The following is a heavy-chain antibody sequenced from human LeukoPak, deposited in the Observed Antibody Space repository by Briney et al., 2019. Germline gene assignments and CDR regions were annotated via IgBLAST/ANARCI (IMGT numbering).Heavy chain of an antibody. CDR1: GDSISSYY. J-gene: IGHJ3*01. V-gene: IGHV4-59*01. D-gene: IGHD6-13*01. Sequence: SETLSLTCTVSGDSISSYYWSWIRQPPGKGLEWIGYIYYSGSTNYNPSLKSRVTLSVDTSKNQFSLKLSSVTAADTAVYYCARIAAWYDAFDVWGQGTMVTVSS. CDR3: ARIAAWYDAFDV. CDR2: IYYSGST.